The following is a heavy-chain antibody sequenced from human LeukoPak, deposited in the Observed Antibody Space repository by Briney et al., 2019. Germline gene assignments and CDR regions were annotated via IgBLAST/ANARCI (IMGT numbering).Heavy chain of an antibody. CDR3: ARDSSTYDSSTLVAY. CDR1: GFTFSSYE. J-gene: IGHJ4*02. V-gene: IGHV3-48*03. CDR2: ISSSGSTI. D-gene: IGHD3-22*01. Sequence: PGGSLRLSCAASGFTFSSYEMNWVRQAPGKGLEWVSYISSSGSTIYYADSVKGRFTISRDNAKNSLYLQMNSLRAEDTAVYYCARDSSTYDSSTLVAYWGQGTLVSVSS.